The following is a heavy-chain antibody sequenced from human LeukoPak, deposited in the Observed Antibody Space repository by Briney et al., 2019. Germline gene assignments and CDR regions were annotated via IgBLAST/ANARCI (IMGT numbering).Heavy chain of an antibody. CDR3: ARAGNLYSSSWRYYFDY. V-gene: IGHV1-2*02. J-gene: IGHJ4*02. CDR1: GYTFTGYY. CDR2: INPNSGGT. Sequence: ASVKVSCKAAGYTFTGYYMHWVRQAPGQGVEWMGWINPNSGGTNYAQKFQGRVTMTRDTSISTAYMELSRLRSDDTAVYYCARAGNLYSSSWRYYFDYWGQGTLVTVSS. D-gene: IGHD6-13*01.